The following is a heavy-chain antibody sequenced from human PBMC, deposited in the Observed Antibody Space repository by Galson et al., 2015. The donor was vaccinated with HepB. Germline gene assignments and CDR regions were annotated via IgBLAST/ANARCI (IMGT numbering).Heavy chain of an antibody. D-gene: IGHD3-16*02. CDR2: IWYDGSNK. J-gene: IGHJ3*02. V-gene: IGHV3-33*01. Sequence: SLRLSCAASGFTFSSYGMHWVRQAPGKGLEWVAVIWYDGSNKYYADSVKGRFTISRDNSKNTLYLQMNSLRAEDTAVYYCARDYRWHPDDDAFDIWGQGTMVTVSS. CDR1: GFTFSSYG. CDR3: ARDYRWHPDDDAFDI.